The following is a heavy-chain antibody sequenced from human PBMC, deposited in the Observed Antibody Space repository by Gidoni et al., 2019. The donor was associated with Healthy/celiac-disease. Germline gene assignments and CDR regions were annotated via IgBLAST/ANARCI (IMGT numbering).Heavy chain of an antibody. Sequence: QVTLKESGPVLVKPTETLTLTCTVSGFSLSNARMGVSWIRQPPGKALEWLAHIFSNDEKSYSTSLKSRLTISKDTSKSQVVLTMTNMDPVDTATYYCARIHEWERFGPDYWGQGTLVTVSS. J-gene: IGHJ4*02. V-gene: IGHV2-26*01. CDR2: IFSNDEK. D-gene: IGHD1-26*01. CDR3: ARIHEWERFGPDY. CDR1: GFSLSNARMG.